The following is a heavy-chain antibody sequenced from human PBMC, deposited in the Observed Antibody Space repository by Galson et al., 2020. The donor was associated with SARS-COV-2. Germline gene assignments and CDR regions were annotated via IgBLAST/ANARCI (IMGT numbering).Heavy chain of an antibody. CDR1: GLTFSSHA. D-gene: IGHD6-19*01. CDR3: ARDGQLSSGWAFDY. J-gene: IGHJ4*02. V-gene: IGHV3-33*01. CDR2: IFYDGSDK. Sequence: GESLKISCAASGLTFSSHAIHWVRQAPGKGLEWVAQIFYDGSDKYYGDSVKGRFTISRDSSKNMVYLQMNNLKVDDTAVYYCARDGQLSSGWAFDYWGQGTLVTVSS.